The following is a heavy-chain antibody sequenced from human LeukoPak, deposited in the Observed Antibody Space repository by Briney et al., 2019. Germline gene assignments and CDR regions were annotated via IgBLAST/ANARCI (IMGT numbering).Heavy chain of an antibody. D-gene: IGHD1-26*01. CDR2: ISSSSSYI. Sequence: PGGSLRLSCAASRFTFSSYSMNWVRQAPGKGLEWVSSISSSSSYIYYADSVKGRFTISRDNAKNSLYLQMNSLRAEDTAVYYCASLVGANSAFDIWGQGTMVTVSS. CDR1: RFTFSSYS. V-gene: IGHV3-21*01. J-gene: IGHJ3*02. CDR3: ASLVGANSAFDI.